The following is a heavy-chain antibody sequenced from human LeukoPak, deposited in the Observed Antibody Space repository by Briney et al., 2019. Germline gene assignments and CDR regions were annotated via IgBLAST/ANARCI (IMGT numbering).Heavy chain of an antibody. J-gene: IGHJ4*02. V-gene: IGHV3-23*01. CDR2: ISDNGGST. Sequence: GGSLILSCAVSGITLSNYGMSWVRQAPGKGLEWVARISDNGGSTNYADSVKGRFTISRDNPKNTLYLQMNSLRAEDTAVYFCAKRGVVIRVILVGFHKEAYYFDSWGQGALVTVSS. D-gene: IGHD3-22*01. CDR1: GITLSNYG. CDR3: AKRGVVIRVILVGFHKEAYYFDS.